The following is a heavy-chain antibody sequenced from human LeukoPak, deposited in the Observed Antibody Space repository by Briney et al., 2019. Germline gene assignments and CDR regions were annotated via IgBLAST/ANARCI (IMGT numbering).Heavy chain of an antibody. V-gene: IGHV1-2*02. CDR2: INPNSGGT. CDR1: GYTFTGYY. J-gene: IGHJ4*02. CDR3: ARGGARGGYCYDSSGYYWFYFDY. Sequence: GASVKVSCKASGYTFTGYYMHWVRQAPGQGLEWMGWINPNSGGTNYAQKFQGRVTMTRDTSISTAYMELSRLRSDDTAVYYCARGGARGGYCYDSSGYYWFYFDYWGQGTLVTVSS. D-gene: IGHD3-22*01.